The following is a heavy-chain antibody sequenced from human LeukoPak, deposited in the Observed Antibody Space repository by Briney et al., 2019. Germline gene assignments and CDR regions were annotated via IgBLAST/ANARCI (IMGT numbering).Heavy chain of an antibody. CDR2: INHSGST. J-gene: IGHJ3*02. V-gene: IGHV4-34*01. CDR3: ARGFKLPMARLDAFDI. Sequence: SETLSLTCAVYGRSFSGYYWSWIRQPPGKGLEWIGEINHSGSTNYNPSLKSRVTISVGTSKNQFSLKLSSVTAADTAVYYCARGFKLPMARLDAFDIWGQGTMVTVSS. CDR1: GRSFSGYY. D-gene: IGHD1-26*01.